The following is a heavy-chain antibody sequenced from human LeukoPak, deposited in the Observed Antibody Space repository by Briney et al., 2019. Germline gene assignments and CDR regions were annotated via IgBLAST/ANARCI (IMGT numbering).Heavy chain of an antibody. CDR1: GFTFSSYA. D-gene: IGHD1-26*01. Sequence: GGSLRLSCAASGFTFSSYAMHWVRQAPGKGPEWVAVISYDGSNKYYADSVKGRFTISRDNSKNTLYLQMNSLRAEDTAVYYCARDMEWELLRGGDAFDIWGQGTMVTVSS. V-gene: IGHV3-30-3*01. J-gene: IGHJ3*02. CDR3: ARDMEWELLRGGDAFDI. CDR2: ISYDGSNK.